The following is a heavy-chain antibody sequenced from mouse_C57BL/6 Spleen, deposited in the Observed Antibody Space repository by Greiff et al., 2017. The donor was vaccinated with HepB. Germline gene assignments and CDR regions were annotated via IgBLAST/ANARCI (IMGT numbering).Heavy chain of an antibody. CDR3: AREDYYGRPYAMDY. CDR1: GYTFTDYN. Sequence: EVQLQQSGPELVKPGASVKMSCKASGYTFTDYNMHWVKQSQGKSLEWIGYINPNNGGTSYNQKFKGKATLTVNKSSSTAYMELRSLTSEDSAVYYCAREDYYGRPYAMDYWGQGTSVTVSS. J-gene: IGHJ4*01. V-gene: IGHV1-22*01. D-gene: IGHD1-1*01. CDR2: INPNNGGT.